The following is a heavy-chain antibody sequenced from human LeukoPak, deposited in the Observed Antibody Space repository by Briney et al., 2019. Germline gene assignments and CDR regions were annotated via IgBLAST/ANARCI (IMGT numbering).Heavy chain of an antibody. V-gene: IGHV1-18*01. D-gene: IGHD3-9*01. CDR1: GSPFTSYG. Sequence: ASVKVSYKASGSPFTSYGVSWVRQAPGRGLEWMGWISAYNGNTNYAQKLQGRVTMTTDTSKTTAYMELSSLRSDDTAVYYCARDFGWLSLDDAFDIWGQGTMVTVSS. J-gene: IGHJ3*02. CDR3: ARDFGWLSLDDAFDI. CDR2: ISAYNGNT.